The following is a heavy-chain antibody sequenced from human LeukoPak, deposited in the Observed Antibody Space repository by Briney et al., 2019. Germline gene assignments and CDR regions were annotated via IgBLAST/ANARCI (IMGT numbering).Heavy chain of an antibody. CDR2: ISGSGGRT. CDR1: GFTFSSYA. V-gene: IGHV3-23*01. Sequence: GGSLRLSCVASGFTFSSYAMSWVRQAPGKGLEWVSAISGSGGRTYYADSVKGRFTISRDNSKNTLYLQMNSLRAEDAAVFYCAKDLRSSSFTHYFDFWGQGTLVTVSS. CDR3: AKDLRSSSFTHYFDF. D-gene: IGHD6-13*01. J-gene: IGHJ4*02.